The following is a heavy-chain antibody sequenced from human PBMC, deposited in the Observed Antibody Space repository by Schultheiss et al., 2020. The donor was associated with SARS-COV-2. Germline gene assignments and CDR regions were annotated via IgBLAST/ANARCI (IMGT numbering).Heavy chain of an antibody. V-gene: IGHV3-30*01. Sequence: GGSLRLSCAASGFTFSSYAMHWVRQAPGKGLEWVAVISYDGSNKYYADSVKGRFTISRDNSKNTLYLQMNSLRAEDTAVYYCADSSDGYGMDVWGQGTTVTVSS. CDR1: GFTFSSYA. J-gene: IGHJ6*02. D-gene: IGHD6-25*01. CDR3: ADSSDGYGMDV. CDR2: ISYDGSNK.